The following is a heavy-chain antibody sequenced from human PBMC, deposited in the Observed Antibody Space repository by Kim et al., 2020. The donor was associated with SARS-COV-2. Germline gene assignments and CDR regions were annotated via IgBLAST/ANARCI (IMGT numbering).Heavy chain of an antibody. V-gene: IGHV3-48*02. Sequence: GSLRLSCAASGFTFSISSMNWVRQAPGKGLEWVSYISSSSSTIYYADSVKGRFTISRDNAKNSLYLQMNSLRDEDTAVYYCARDLIVHFWSGYYTEYYYYGLDVWGQGTTVTVSS. CDR2: ISSSSSTI. J-gene: IGHJ6*02. CDR3: ARDLIVHFWSGYYTEYYYYGLDV. D-gene: IGHD3-3*02. CDR1: GFTFSISS.